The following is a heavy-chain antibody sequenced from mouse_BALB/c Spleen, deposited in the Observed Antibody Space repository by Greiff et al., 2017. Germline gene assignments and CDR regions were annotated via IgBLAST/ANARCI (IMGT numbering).Heavy chain of an antibody. D-gene: IGHD1-1*01. V-gene: IGHV1-67*01. CDR2: ISTYYGNT. Sequence: QVQLKQSGPELVRPGVSVKISCKGSGYTFTDYAMHWVKQSHAKSLEWIGVISTYYGNTNYNQKFKGKATMTVDKSSSTAYMELARLTSEDSAIYYWAREGDYYGSSPDYWGQGTTLTVSS. CDR1: GYTFTDYA. CDR3: AREGDYYGSSPDY. J-gene: IGHJ2*01.